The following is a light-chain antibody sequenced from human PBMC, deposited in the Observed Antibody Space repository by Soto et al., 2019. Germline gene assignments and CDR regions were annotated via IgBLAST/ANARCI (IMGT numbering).Light chain of an antibody. CDR2: AAS. CDR3: QQSYSTPPWT. CDR1: QSIVTY. J-gene: IGKJ1*01. Sequence: DIQMTQSPSSLSASVGDRVTITCRASQSIVTYLNWYLQKPGKAPKLXXYAASNLQSGVPSRFSGSGSGTDFTLTISSLQPEDFATYFCQQSYSTPPWTFGQGTKVDIK. V-gene: IGKV1-39*01.